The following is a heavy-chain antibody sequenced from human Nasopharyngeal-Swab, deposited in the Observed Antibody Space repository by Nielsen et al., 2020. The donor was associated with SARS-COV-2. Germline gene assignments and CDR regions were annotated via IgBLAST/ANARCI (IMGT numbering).Heavy chain of an antibody. J-gene: IGHJ3*02. CDR3: ARGNYYDSSGYSDAFDI. V-gene: IGHV3-33*08. D-gene: IGHD3-22*01. CDR1: GFPFSNAW. CDR2: IWYDGSNK. Sequence: GSLKISCAASGFPFSNAWMSWVRQAPGKGLEWVAVIWYDGSNKYYADSVKGRFTISRDNSKNTLYLQMNSLRAEDTAVYYCARGNYYDSSGYSDAFDIWGQGTMVTVSS.